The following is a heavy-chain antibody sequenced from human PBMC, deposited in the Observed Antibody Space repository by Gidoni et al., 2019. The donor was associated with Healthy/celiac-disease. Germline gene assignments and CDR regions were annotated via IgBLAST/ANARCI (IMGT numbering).Heavy chain of an antibody. J-gene: IGHJ6*02. Sequence: QVQLVQSGAEVKKPGSSVTVSCKASGGTFSSYAISWVRQAPGQGLEWMGGIIPIFGTANYAQKFQGRVTITADESTSTAYMELSSLRSEDTAVYYCARWSLYGGKILHYGMDVWGQGTTVTVSS. CDR1: GGTFSSYA. CDR2: IIPIFGTA. V-gene: IGHV1-69*01. D-gene: IGHD4-17*01. CDR3: ARWSLYGGKILHYGMDV.